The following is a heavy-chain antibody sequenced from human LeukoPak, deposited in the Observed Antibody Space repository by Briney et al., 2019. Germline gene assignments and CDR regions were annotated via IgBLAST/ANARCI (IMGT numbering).Heavy chain of an antibody. CDR1: GFNVRSKY. CDR3: ARVSFGPASEWFDP. CDR2: FYSGGTT. Sequence: PGGSLRLSCAASGFNVRSKYMSWVCQAPGKGLECVSVFYSGGTTAYADSVKGRFTVSIDNSNNTLYLQMNSLRAEDTAVYYCARVSFGPASEWFDPWGQGTLVTVSS. J-gene: IGHJ5*02. V-gene: IGHV3-53*01. D-gene: IGHD3/OR15-3a*01.